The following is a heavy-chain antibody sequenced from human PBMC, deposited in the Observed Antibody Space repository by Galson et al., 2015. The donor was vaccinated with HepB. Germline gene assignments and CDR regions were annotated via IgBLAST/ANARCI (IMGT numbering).Heavy chain of an antibody. CDR3: ARDRPLGTPLDY. D-gene: IGHD7-27*01. Sequence: SLRLSCAASGFTFTSYWMTWVRQAPGKGLEWVASITQDGSEKYYVDSVKGRFTISRDNAKNSLYLRINNLRAEDTALYYCARDRPLGTPLDYWGQGTLVTVSS. J-gene: IGHJ4*02. CDR1: GFTFTSYW. CDR2: ITQDGSEK. V-gene: IGHV3-7*01.